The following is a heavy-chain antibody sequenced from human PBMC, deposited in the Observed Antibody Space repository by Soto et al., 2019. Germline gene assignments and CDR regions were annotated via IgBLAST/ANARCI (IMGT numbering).Heavy chain of an antibody. CDR1: GFTFSSCT. J-gene: IGHJ4*02. Sequence: GGSLRLSCAVSGFTFSSCTMNWVRQAPGKGLEWVSSISGRGSMYYADSGKGRFTISRDNAKNPLYLQMNSLRAEDTAVYYCSREVQPGVRREYDSWGQGTLVTVSS. CDR2: ISGRGSM. CDR3: SREVQPGVRREYDS. V-gene: IGHV3-21*01. D-gene: IGHD1-1*01.